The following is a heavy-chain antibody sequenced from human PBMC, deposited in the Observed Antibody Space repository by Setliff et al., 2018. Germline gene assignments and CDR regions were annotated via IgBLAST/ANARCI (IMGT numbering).Heavy chain of an antibody. CDR2: IWYAGSNE. J-gene: IGHJ4*02. V-gene: IGHV3-33*06. D-gene: IGHD2-15*01. Sequence: GGSLRLSCAASGFTFSSYGMNWVRQAPGKGLEWVAVIWYAGSNEYYADSVKGRFTISRDNSKNTLYLQMNSLRAEDTAVYYCAKGGPYCSGGTCHYYFDYWGQGTLVTVSS. CDR1: GFTFSSYG. CDR3: AKGGPYCSGGTCHYYFDY.